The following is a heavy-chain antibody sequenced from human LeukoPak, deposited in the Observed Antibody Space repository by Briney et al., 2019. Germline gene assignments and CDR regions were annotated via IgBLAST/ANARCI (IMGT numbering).Heavy chain of an antibody. D-gene: IGHD6-25*01. CDR2: IYYSGST. V-gene: IGHV4-59*01. J-gene: IGHJ6*02. CDR3: ARDYGAAAGYYYGLDV. Sequence: SETLSLTCTVSGDSMSNYYWSWIRKPPGKGLEWIGYIYYSGSTNYNPSLESRVTISVDTSKNQFSLNLRSVTAADTAMYYCARDYGAAAGYYYGLDVWGQGTTVTASS. CDR1: GDSMSNYY.